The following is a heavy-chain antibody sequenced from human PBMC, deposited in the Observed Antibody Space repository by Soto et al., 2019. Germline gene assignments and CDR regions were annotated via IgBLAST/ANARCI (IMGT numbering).Heavy chain of an antibody. CDR1: GFTFSSYG. D-gene: IGHD6-13*01. V-gene: IGHV3-30*18. CDR3: AKDLRGIAAAGKRSYYYYYGMDV. J-gene: IGHJ6*02. Sequence: QVQLVESGGGVVQPGRSLRLSCAASGFTFSSYGMHWVRQAPGKGLEWVAVISYDGSNKYYADSVKGRFTISRDNYKNTLYLQMNSLRAEDTAVYYCAKDLRGIAAAGKRSYYYYYGMDVWGQGTTVTVSS. CDR2: ISYDGSNK.